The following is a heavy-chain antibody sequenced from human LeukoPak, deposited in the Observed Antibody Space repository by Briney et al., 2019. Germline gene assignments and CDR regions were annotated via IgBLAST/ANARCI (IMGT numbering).Heavy chain of an antibody. CDR1: GFTFSSYG. CDR2: ISSDGSNK. J-gene: IGHJ4*02. D-gene: IGHD6-19*01. CDR3: AKGGSSGWFDYFDY. V-gene: IGHV3-30*18. Sequence: GRSLRLSCAASGFTFSSYGIHWVRQAPGKGLEWVAVISSDGSNKYYADSVKGRFAISRDNSKNTLYLQMNSLRAEDTAVYYCAKGGSSGWFDYFDYWGQGTLVTVSS.